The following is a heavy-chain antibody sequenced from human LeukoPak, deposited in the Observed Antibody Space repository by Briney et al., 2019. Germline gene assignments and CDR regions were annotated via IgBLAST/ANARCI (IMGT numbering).Heavy chain of an antibody. J-gene: IGHJ4*02. CDR2: ISSSSSYI. Sequence: GGSLRLSCAASGFTFSSYSMNWVRQAPGKGLEWVSSISSSSSYIYYADSVKGRFTISRDNAKNSLYLQMNSLRAEDTAVYYCAGYYYDSSGYYQVDYWGQGTLVTVSS. D-gene: IGHD3-22*01. CDR1: GFTFSSYS. V-gene: IGHV3-21*01. CDR3: AGYYYDSSGYYQVDY.